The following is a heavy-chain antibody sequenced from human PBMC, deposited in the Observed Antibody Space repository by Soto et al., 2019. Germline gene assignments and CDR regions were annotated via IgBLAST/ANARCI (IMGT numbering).Heavy chain of an antibody. CDR3: XXXXXXXXXXXXALST. V-gene: IGHV3-15*01. J-gene: IGHJ5*02. CDR2: IKNIFEGGTT. Sequence: EVQLVESGGGLVKPGESLTVSCAASGFTFRDAWMTWVRQAPGKGLEWVGRIKNIFEGGTTDFAAPVKGRFTISRXDSXXXVXXXXXXXXXXXXXXXXXXXXXXXXXXXXXALSTWGQGTQVTVSS. CDR1: GFTFRDAW.